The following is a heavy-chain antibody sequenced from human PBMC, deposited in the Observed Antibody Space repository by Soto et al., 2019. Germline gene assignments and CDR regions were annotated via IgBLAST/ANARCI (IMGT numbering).Heavy chain of an antibody. J-gene: IGHJ6*03. CDR1: GDTFTDYY. CDR3: ARESGGATATLDYYYFYIDV. Sequence: QVQVVQTGAEVKKPGASVTVACRSSGDTFTDYYMHWVRQAPGQGLVWMGWINPNSGVRKYAQKLQGWVHMTRDTSIRTVYMQLSRLRSDDTPVYYCARESGGATATLDYYYFYIDVWGTGTTVTVSS. CDR2: INPNSGVR. V-gene: IGHV1-2*04. D-gene: IGHD1-26*01.